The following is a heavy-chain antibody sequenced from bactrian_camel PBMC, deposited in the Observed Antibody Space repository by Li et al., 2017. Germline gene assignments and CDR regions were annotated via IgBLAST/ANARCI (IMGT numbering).Heavy chain of an antibody. D-gene: IGHD7*01. CDR3: AADPRGGDCNRKWPEFVS. CDR1: GYDYPSNC. Sequence: VQLVESGGGSVQAGGPLRLSCAVSGYDYPSNCIGWFRQSPTKEREGVAAIYSRTGSTFYDDTVKGRFTISKDNGRNTLSLQMNNLKPEDTGMYYCAADPRGGDCNRKWPEFVSWGQGTQVTVS. CDR2: IYSRTGST. V-gene: IGHV3S31*01. J-gene: IGHJ6*01.